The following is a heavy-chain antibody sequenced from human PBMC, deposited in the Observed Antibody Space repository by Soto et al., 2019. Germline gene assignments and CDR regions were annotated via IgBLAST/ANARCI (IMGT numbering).Heavy chain of an antibody. CDR2: INPNSGDT. Sequence: ASVKVSCKASGYTFTVYYIHWLRQAPGQGLEWMGRINPNSGDTHFAQKFQGWVTMTRDTSIGTAYMELTRLRSDDTAVYFCARDSGSFDYWGQGTLVTVSS. J-gene: IGHJ4*02. CDR1: GYTFTVYY. CDR3: ARDSGSFDY. D-gene: IGHD2-15*01. V-gene: IGHV1-2*04.